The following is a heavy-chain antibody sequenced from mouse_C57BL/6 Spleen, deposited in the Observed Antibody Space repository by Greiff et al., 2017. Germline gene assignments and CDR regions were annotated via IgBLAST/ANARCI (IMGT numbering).Heavy chain of an antibody. CDR2: IDPSDSYT. V-gene: IGHV1-59*01. D-gene: IGHD2-5*01. CDR3: ARSYYSNPYYAMDY. J-gene: IGHJ4*01. Sequence: QVQLQQPGAELVRPGTSVKLSCKASGYTFTSYWMHWVKQRPGQGLEWIGVIDPSDSYTNYNQKFKGKATLTVDTSSSTAYMQRSSLTSEDSAVYYCARSYYSNPYYAMDYWGQGTSVTVSS. CDR1: GYTFTSYW.